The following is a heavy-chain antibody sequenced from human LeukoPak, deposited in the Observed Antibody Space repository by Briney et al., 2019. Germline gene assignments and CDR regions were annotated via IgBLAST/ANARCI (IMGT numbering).Heavy chain of an antibody. J-gene: IGHJ4*02. V-gene: IGHV3-30-3*01. CDR1: GFTFSSYA. CDR2: ISYDGSNK. D-gene: IGHD6-19*01. Sequence: GGSLRLSCAASGFTFSSYAMHWVCQAPGKGLEWVAVISYDGSNKYYADSVKGRFTISRDNSKNPLYLQMNSLRAEDTAVYYCASAAYSSGWFRSPFDYWGQGTLVTVSS. CDR3: ASAAYSSGWFRSPFDY.